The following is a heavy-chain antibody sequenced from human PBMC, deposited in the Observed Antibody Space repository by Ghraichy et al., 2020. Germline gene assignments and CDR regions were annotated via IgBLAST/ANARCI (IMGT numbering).Heavy chain of an antibody. D-gene: IGHD2-15*01. CDR2: ISAYNGNT. CDR1: GYTFTSYG. CDR3: ARDPRALGYCSGGSCYPMDY. V-gene: IGHV1-18*04. Sequence: ASVKVSCKASGYTFTSYGISWVRQAPGQGLEWMGWISAYNGNTNCAQKLQGRVTMTTDTSTSTAYMELRSLRSDDTAVYYCARDPRALGYCSGGSCYPMDYWGQGTLVTVSS. J-gene: IGHJ4*02.